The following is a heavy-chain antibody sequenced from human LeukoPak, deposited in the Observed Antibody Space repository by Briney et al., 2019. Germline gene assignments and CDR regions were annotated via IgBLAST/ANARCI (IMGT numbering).Heavy chain of an antibody. CDR3: ARGGGTGGVDY. V-gene: IGHV3-48*01. Sequence: GGSLRLPCAASGFTFSSYSMNWVRQAPGKGLEWVSYISSSSSTIYYADSVKGRFTISRDNAKNSLYLQMNSLRAEDTAVYYCARGGGTGGVDYWGQGTLVTVSS. D-gene: IGHD4-23*01. J-gene: IGHJ4*02. CDR1: GFTFSSYS. CDR2: ISSSSSTI.